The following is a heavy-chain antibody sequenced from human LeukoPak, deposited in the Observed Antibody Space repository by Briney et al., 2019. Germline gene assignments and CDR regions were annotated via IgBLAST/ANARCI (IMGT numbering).Heavy chain of an antibody. CDR2: ISGSGLST. V-gene: IGHV3-23*01. CDR1: RFIFTRYV. D-gene: IGHD4-17*01. Sequence: GGSLRLSCGASRFIFTRYVMNWVRQSPGKGLEWVSGISGSGLSTFYADSVKGRFTISRDNSKNTLFLHMNSLRAEDTAVYYCAKDGDYGDYWHYNYMDVWGKGTTVTISS. J-gene: IGHJ6*03. CDR3: AKDGDYGDYWHYNYMDV.